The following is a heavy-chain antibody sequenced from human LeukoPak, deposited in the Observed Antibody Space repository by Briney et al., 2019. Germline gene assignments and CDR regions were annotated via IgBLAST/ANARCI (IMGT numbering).Heavy chain of an antibody. CDR3: ARSGSWSAFDI. Sequence: SETLSLTCTVSGDSISSYYRSWIRQSPGKGLEWIGYIYYSGSTNYNPSLKSRVTISVDTSKNQFSLKLSSVTAADTAVYYCARSGSWSAFDIWGQGTMVTVSS. V-gene: IGHV4-59*01. J-gene: IGHJ3*02. CDR1: GDSISSYY. CDR2: IYYSGST. D-gene: IGHD1-1*01.